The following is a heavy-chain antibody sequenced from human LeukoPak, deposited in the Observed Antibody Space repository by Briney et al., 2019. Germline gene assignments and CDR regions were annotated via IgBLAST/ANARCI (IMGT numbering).Heavy chain of an antibody. Sequence: GRSLRLSCAASGFTFSSYAMHWVRQAPGKGLEWVAVISYDGSKKYYADSVKGRFTISRDNSKNTLYLQMNSLRAEDTAVYYCARGRMGCSSTSCYEKVPPVPFDYWGQGTLVTVSS. D-gene: IGHD2-2*01. J-gene: IGHJ4*02. CDR2: ISYDGSKK. CDR1: GFTFSSYA. CDR3: ARGRMGCSSTSCYEKVPPVPFDY. V-gene: IGHV3-30-3*01.